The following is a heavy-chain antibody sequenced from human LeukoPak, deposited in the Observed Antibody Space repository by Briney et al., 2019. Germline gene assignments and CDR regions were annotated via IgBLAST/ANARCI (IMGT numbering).Heavy chain of an antibody. D-gene: IGHD3-10*01. J-gene: IGHJ3*02. CDR2: IKRDGSEK. Sequence: TGGSLRLSCAVSGLTFSSYWMSWVRQAPGKGLEWVANIKRDGSEKYYVDSVKGRFTISRDNAENSLYLQMNSLRAEDTAVYYCARARDYGSGKANAFDIWGQGTMVTVSS. CDR1: GLTFSSYW. CDR3: ARARDYGSGKANAFDI. V-gene: IGHV3-7*05.